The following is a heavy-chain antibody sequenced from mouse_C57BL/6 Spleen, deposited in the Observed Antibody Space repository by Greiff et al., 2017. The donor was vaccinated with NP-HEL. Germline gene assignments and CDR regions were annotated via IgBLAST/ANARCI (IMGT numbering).Heavy chain of an antibody. CDR2: IDPSDSYT. J-gene: IGHJ2*01. CDR3: ARTQTGTGGFDY. V-gene: IGHV1-59*01. CDR1: GYTFTSYW. Sequence: QVQLQQPGAELVRPGTSVKLSCKASGYTFTSYWMHWVKQRPGQGLEWIGVIDPSDSYTNYNQKFKGKATLTVDTSSSTAYMQLSSLTSEDSAVYYCARTQTGTGGFDYWGQGTTLTVSS. D-gene: IGHD4-1*01.